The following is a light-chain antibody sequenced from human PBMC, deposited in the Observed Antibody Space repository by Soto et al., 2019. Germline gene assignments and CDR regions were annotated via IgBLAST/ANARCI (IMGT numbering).Light chain of an antibody. J-gene: IGKJ1*01. V-gene: IGKV3-15*01. CDR3: QQYDSWPRT. CDR1: QSVSSSY. Sequence: EIVMTQSPATLSVSPGERATLSCRASQSVSSSYLAWYQQKPGQSPRLLIYGASTRATGIPGRFSGSGSGTDFTLTISSLQSEDFAVYYCQQYDSWPRTFGQGTKVDIK. CDR2: GAS.